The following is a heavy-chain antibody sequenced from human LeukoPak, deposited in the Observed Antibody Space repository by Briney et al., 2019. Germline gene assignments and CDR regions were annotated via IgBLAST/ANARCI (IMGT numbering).Heavy chain of an antibody. D-gene: IGHD6-6*01. CDR2: ISGSGGST. CDR3: AKLGSSTVAFDH. CDR1: GFTFSSYA. Sequence: GGSLRLSCAASGFTFSSYAMSWVRQAPGKGLEWISAISGSGGSTYYADSVKGRFTISRDSSNDTLYLQMNSLRAEDTAAYFCAKLGSSTVAFDHWGQGTLVTVSS. V-gene: IGHV3-23*01. J-gene: IGHJ4*02.